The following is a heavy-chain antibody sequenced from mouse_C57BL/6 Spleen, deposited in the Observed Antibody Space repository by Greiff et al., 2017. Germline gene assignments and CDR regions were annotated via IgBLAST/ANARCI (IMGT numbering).Heavy chain of an antibody. CDR3: ARSDYSNSWFAY. D-gene: IGHD2-5*01. V-gene: IGHV1-82*01. CDR2: IYPGDGDT. Sequence: QVQLQQSGPELVKPGASVKISCKASGYAFSSSWMNWVKQRPGKGLEWIGRIYPGDGDTNYNGKFKGKATLTAAKSSSTSYMQLSSLTSEDSAVYFCARSDYSNSWFAYWGQGTLVTVSA. J-gene: IGHJ3*01. CDR1: GYAFSSSW.